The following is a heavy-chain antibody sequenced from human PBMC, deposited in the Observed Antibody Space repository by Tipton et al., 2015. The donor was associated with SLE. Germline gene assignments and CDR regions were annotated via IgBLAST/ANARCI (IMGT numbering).Heavy chain of an antibody. V-gene: IGHV4-59*08. J-gene: IGHJ4*02. CDR3: ARSLGAGFCSGGNCFEPLDY. CDR1: GASVSSFC. D-gene: IGHD2-15*01. Sequence: TLSLTCTVSGASVSSFCWNWIRQSPGKGLEWIACVCNSVSTNYDPSLKSRVTMSADTSKNQFSLKLNSVTAVDTAIYYCARSLGAGFCSGGNCFEPLDYWGQGILVTVSS. CDR2: VCNSVST.